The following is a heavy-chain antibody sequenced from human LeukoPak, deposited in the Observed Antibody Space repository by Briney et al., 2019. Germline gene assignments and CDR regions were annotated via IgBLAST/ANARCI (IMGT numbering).Heavy chain of an antibody. V-gene: IGHV3-23*01. Sequence: GGSLRLSCAASGFTFSSYAMSWVRQAPGKGLEWVSAISGSGGSTYYADSVKGRLTISRDNSKNTLYLQMNSLRAEDTAVYYCAKSLGWVRAAFDIWGQGTMVTVSS. J-gene: IGHJ3*02. CDR1: GFTFSSYA. D-gene: IGHD1-26*01. CDR3: AKSLGWVRAAFDI. CDR2: ISGSGGST.